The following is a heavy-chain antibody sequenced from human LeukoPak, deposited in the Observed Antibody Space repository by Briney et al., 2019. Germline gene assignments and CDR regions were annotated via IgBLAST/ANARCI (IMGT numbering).Heavy chain of an antibody. CDR1: GGSISSGSYY. V-gene: IGHV4-61*09. D-gene: IGHD1-26*01. CDR3: ARSVGATGHFDY. J-gene: IGHJ4*02. Sequence: SQTLSLTCTISGGSISSGSYYWSWIRQPAGKGLEWIGEINHSGSTNYNPSLKSRVTISVDTSKNQFSLKLSSVTAADTAVYYCARSVGATGHFDYWGQGTLVAVSS. CDR2: INHSGST.